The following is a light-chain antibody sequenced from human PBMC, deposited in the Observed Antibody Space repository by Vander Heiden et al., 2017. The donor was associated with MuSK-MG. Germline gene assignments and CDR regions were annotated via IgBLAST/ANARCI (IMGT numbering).Light chain of an antibody. J-gene: IGLJ2*01. CDR2: EDN. CDR3: GAWDNSLSVA. V-gene: IGLV1-51*01. CDR1: SSNISSHS. Sequence: QSVFTQPPSVSAAPGHQVTISCSRISSNISSHSVSWYQQFPGAAPKLLIHEDNQRPSGIPARFSAFKSDTSASLVITGLQAGDEANYFCGAWDNSLSVAFGGGTKVTVL.